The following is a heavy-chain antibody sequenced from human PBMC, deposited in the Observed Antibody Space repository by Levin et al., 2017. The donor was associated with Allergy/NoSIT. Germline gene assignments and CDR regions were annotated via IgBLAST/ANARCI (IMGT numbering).Heavy chain of an antibody. CDR1: GFTFSTYT. CDR2: ISDDGSNK. J-gene: IGHJ4*02. V-gene: IGHV3-30*04. Sequence: GGSLRLSCAASGFTFSTYTMHWVRQAPGKGLGWVAVISDDGSNKYYADSVKGRFTISRDNSKNTLYLQMDSLRGEDTAVYYCARDPSGYFDSWGQGTLVTVSS. D-gene: IGHD6-6*01. CDR3: ARDPSGYFDS.